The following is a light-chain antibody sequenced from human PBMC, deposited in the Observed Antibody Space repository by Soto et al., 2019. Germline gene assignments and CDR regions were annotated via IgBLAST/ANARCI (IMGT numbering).Light chain of an antibody. CDR3: CSYTGNFTLL. V-gene: IGLV2-23*01. Sequence: QSALTQPASVSGYPGQSITMSCTGTSRDIGSYNLVSWYQQHPGKVPKLMIYEASKRPSGVSSRFSGSKSGNTASLTISGLQVEDEADYYCCSYTGNFTLLFGGGTKLTVL. CDR1: SRDIGSYNL. J-gene: IGLJ3*02. CDR2: EAS.